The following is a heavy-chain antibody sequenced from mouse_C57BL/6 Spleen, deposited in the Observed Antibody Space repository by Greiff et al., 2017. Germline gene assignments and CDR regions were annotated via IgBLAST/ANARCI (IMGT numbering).Heavy chain of an antibody. V-gene: IGHV2-4*01. CDR3: AKNEDYSDYYAMDY. CDR1: GFSFTSYG. J-gene: IGHJ4*01. CDR2: IWSGGST. Sequence: QVQLKESGPGLVQPSQSLSITCTVSGFSFTSYGVHWVRQPHGKGLEWLGVIWSGGSTDDNAAFISRLSISKDNSKSQVFVKMNSLQADDTAIYYCAKNEDYSDYYAMDYWGQGTSVTVSS. D-gene: IGHD2-12*01.